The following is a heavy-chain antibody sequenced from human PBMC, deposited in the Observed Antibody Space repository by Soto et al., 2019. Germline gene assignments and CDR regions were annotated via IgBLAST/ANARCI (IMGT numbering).Heavy chain of an antibody. V-gene: IGHV3-23*01. CDR3: AKDWLNYDFWSGYLFDY. CDR2: ISGSGGST. Sequence: GGSMRVSWAAAGFNFSSHGRSRVRQATGKGLEWVSAISGSGGSTYYADSVKGRFTISRDNSKNTLYLQMNSLRAEDTAVYYCAKDWLNYDFWSGYLFDYWGQGTLVTVSS. D-gene: IGHD3-3*01. CDR1: GFNFSSHG. J-gene: IGHJ4*02.